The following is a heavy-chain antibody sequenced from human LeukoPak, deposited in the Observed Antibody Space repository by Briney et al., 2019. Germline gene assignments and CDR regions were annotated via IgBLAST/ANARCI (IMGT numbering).Heavy chain of an antibody. Sequence: SETLSLTCTVSGGSISSYYWSWIRQPPGKGLEWIGYLFYSGNTNSNPSLKSRVTISTDTSKNQFSLRLKSVTAADTAVNFCGRVRTGNTGSPEYFEDWGQGTLVTVSS. J-gene: IGHJ1*01. CDR2: LFYSGNT. CDR1: GGSISSYY. D-gene: IGHD5-12*01. V-gene: IGHV4-59*01. CDR3: GRVRTGNTGSPEYFED.